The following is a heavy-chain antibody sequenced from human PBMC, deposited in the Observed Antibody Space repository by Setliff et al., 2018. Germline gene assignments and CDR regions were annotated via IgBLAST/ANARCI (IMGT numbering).Heavy chain of an antibody. J-gene: IGHJ6*03. Sequence: LSLTCTVSGGSISSYYWSWIRQPAGKGLEWIGHIYIGGSANYNPSLKSRVTMSIDTSKNQFSLKLDSVTAADMAVYYCAREQWLDPPGYYYMDVWAKGTTVTVS. CDR3: AREQWLDPPGYYYMDV. D-gene: IGHD6-19*01. V-gene: IGHV4-4*07. CDR2: IYIGGSA. CDR1: GGSISSYY.